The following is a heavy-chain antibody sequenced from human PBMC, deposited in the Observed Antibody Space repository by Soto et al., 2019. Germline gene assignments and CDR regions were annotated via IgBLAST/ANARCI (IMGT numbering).Heavy chain of an antibody. D-gene: IGHD7-27*01. V-gene: IGHV1-2*02. J-gene: IGHJ4*02. CDR1: GYTFTGYY. Sequence: GASVKVSCKASGYTFTGYYIHWVRQAPGQGLEWMGWINPNSGGTTYAQRFQGRVSMTLDTSINTAYMELSRLRSDDTAVYYCARNWGSDFDYWGQGTRVTVSS. CDR2: INPNSGGT. CDR3: ARNWGSDFDY.